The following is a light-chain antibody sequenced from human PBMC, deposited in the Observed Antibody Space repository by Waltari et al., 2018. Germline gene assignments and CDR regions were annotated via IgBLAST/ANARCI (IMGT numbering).Light chain of an antibody. CDR2: DVS. CDR3: GSYTTNSPFAVV. V-gene: IGLV2-14*03. CDR1: SHDIGHYYY. J-gene: IGLJ2*01. Sequence: ALTQPASVSGSPGQSITISCSGTSHDIGHYYYVARYLQPPATAPKLIIFDVSKRPSGISDRFSASKSGSTASLTISGLQAEDEGEYFCGSYTTNSPFAVVFGGGTKLTVL.